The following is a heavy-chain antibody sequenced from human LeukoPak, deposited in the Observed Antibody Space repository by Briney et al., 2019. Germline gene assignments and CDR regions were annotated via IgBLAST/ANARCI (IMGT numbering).Heavy chain of an antibody. D-gene: IGHD6-13*01. J-gene: IGHJ5*02. CDR1: GFTFSNYW. V-gene: IGHV3-7*01. CDR2: IKQDGSEK. Sequence: PGGSLRLSCAASGFTFSNYWITWFPQAPGKGLDWVANIKQDGSEKYYVDSVRGRFTISRDNAKNSLYLQMNSLRAEDTAVYYCAREISSWYRTEGRFDPWGQGTLVTVSS. CDR3: AREISSWYRTEGRFDP.